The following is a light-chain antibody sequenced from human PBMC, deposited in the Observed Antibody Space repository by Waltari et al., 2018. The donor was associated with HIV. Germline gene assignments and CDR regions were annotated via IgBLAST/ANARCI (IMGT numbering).Light chain of an antibody. Sequence: SSELTQDPAVSVALGQTVRITCQGDSLRSYYASWYQQKPGQAPVLVIYGKHNRPSGFPDRFSGSHSGYTVSFTMPGAQSEDEAGYYCNSRDSSGVVFGGGTKLTVL. CDR3: NSRDSSGVV. CDR1: SLRSYY. CDR2: GKH. J-gene: IGLJ2*01. V-gene: IGLV3-19*01.